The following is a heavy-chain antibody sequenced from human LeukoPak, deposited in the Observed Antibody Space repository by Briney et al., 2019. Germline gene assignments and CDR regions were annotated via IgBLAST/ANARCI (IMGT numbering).Heavy chain of an antibody. J-gene: IGHJ4*02. V-gene: IGHV3-53*01. D-gene: IGHD1-1*01. Sequence: GGSLRLSCAASTFLASSISMGWVSQAPGKGLEWVSLIYSGGSTSYADSVKGRFTFSRDNSKNTLYLQMNSLRAEDTAVYYCARDRVNWNDVGGLFDYWGQGTLVTVSS. CDR2: IYSGGST. CDR1: TFLASSIS. CDR3: ARDRVNWNDVGGLFDY.